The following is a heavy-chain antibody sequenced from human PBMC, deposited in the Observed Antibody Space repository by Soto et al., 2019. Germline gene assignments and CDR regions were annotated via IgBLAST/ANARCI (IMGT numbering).Heavy chain of an antibody. V-gene: IGHV4-59*01. CDR1: GGSISSYY. D-gene: IGHD2-15*01. CDR2: IYYSGST. J-gene: IGHJ3*02. Sequence: XETLSLKCTVSGGSISSYYWSWIRQPPGKGLEWIGYIYYSGSTNYNPSLKSRVTISVDTSKNQFSLKLSSVTAADTAVYYCERDWSYCSGGSSYREAFHIWGQGTMVTV. CDR3: ERDWSYCSGGSSYREAFHI.